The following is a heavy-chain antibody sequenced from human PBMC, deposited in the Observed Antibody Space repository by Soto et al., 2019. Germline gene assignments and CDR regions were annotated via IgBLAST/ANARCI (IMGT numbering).Heavy chain of an antibody. D-gene: IGHD6-13*01. V-gene: IGHV4-34*01. Sequence: QVQLQQWGAGLLKPSETLSLTCAVYGGSFSGYYWSWIRQPPGKGLEWIGEINHSGSTNYNPSLKSRVTISVDTSKNQFSLKLSSVTAADTAVYYCASATLAAAGNYFDYWGQGTLVTVSS. CDR1: GGSFSGYY. CDR3: ASATLAAAGNYFDY. CDR2: INHSGST. J-gene: IGHJ4*02.